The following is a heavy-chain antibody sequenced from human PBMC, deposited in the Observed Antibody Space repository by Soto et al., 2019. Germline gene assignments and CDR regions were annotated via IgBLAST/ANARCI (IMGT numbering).Heavy chain of an antibody. Sequence: SETLSLTCTVSGGSISSYYWSWIRQPPGKGLEWIGYIYYSGSTNYNPSLKSRVTISVDTSKNQFSLKLSSVTAADTAVYYCARCFDYGGKSYPLGFDYWGQRTLVTVSS. D-gene: IGHD4-17*01. J-gene: IGHJ4*02. CDR2: IYYSGST. V-gene: IGHV4-59*01. CDR1: GGSISSYY. CDR3: ARCFDYGGKSYPLGFDY.